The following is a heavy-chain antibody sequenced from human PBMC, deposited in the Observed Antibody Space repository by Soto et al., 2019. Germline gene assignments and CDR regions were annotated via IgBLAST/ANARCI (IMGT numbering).Heavy chain of an antibody. CDR1: GYTFTSYG. V-gene: IGHV1-18*01. CDR3: ARDPLYSYGYSDYYYYGMDV. CDR2: ISAYNGNT. D-gene: IGHD5-18*01. Sequence: QVQLVQSGAEVKKPGASVKVSCKASGYTFTSYGISWVRQAPGQGLEWMGWISAYNGNTKYAQKLQGRVTMTTDTSTSTAYMELRSLRSDDTAVYYCARDPLYSYGYSDYYYYGMDVWGQGTTVTVSS. J-gene: IGHJ6*02.